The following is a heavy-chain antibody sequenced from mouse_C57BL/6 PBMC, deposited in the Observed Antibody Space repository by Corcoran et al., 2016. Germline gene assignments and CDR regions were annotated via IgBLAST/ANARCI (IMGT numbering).Heavy chain of an antibody. Sequence: EVQLLETGGGLVQPGGSRGLSCEGSGFTFSGFWMSWVRQTPGKTLEWIGDINSDGSAINYAPSIKDRFTIFRDNDKSTLYLQMSNVRSEDTATYFCMRSDYDAGFDYWGQDTTLTVSS. CDR2: INSDGSAI. J-gene: IGHJ2*01. D-gene: IGHD2-4*01. V-gene: IGHV11-2*01. CDR3: MRSDYDAGFDY. CDR1: GFTFSGFW.